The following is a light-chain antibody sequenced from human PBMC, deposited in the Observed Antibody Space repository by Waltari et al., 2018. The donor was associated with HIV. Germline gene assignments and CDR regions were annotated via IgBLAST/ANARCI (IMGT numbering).Light chain of an antibody. CDR1: QDISKY. J-gene: IGKJ3*01. Sequence: DIQLTQSPSSPSASIGDRVPTNCQASQDISKYLHWYQQKPGTAPKVLIYDASNFQTGVPSRFSGSGSGTDFSFTIISLLPEDIATYYCLQYVNLPFTFGPGTKVDIK. CDR3: LQYVNLPFT. CDR2: DAS. V-gene: IGKV1-33*01.